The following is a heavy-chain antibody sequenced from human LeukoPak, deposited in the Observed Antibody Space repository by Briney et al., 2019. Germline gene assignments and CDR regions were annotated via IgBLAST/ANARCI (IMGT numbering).Heavy chain of an antibody. CDR2: INSDGSWT. Sequence: GGSLRLSCAASGNYWMHWVRQAPGKGLVWVSHINSDGSWTSYADSVKGRFTISKDNAKNTVYLQMNSLRVEDTAVYYCAKAPPKTGIAVSGSFDYWGQGTLVTVSS. CDR1: GNYW. J-gene: IGHJ4*02. D-gene: IGHD6-19*01. CDR3: AKAPPKTGIAVSGSFDY. V-gene: IGHV3-74*01.